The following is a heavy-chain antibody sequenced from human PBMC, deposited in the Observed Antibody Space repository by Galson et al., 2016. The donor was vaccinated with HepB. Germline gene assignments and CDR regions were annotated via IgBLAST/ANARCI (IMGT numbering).Heavy chain of an antibody. Sequence: ETLSLTCTVSGGSVSSGSHYWSWIRQPPGKGLEWIGYIYYSGSTKYNPSLKSRVTISIDTSKNQFSLKLSSVTAADTAVYYCARDKYEDHYYYYGMDVWGQGTTVTVSS. V-gene: IGHV4-61*01. CDR1: GGSVSSGSHY. CDR2: IYYSGST. J-gene: IGHJ6*02. D-gene: IGHD2-2*01. CDR3: ARDKYEDHYYYYGMDV.